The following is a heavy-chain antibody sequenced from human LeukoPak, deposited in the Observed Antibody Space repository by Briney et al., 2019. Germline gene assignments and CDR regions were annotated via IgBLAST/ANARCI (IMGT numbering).Heavy chain of an antibody. Sequence: SVKVSCKASGGTFSSYAISWVRQAPGQGLEWMGGIIPIFGTANYAQKFQGRVTITTDESTSTAYMELSSLRSEGTAVYYCAREAGYYDSSGYYGGLINWGQGTLVTVSS. D-gene: IGHD3-22*01. CDR2: IIPIFGTA. CDR1: GGTFSSYA. J-gene: IGHJ4*02. V-gene: IGHV1-69*05. CDR3: AREAGYYDSSGYYGGLIN.